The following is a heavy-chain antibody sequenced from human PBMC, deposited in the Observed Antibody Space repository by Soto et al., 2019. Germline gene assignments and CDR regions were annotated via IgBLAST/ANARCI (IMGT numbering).Heavy chain of an antibody. D-gene: IGHD2-21*02. CDR2: INAGNGNT. Sequence: QVQLVQSGAEEKKPGASVKVSCKASGYTFTSYAMHWVRQAPGQRLEWMGWINAGNGNTKYSQKLQGRVTITRDTSASTAYMELSSQRYEDTAVYYCASVTSFWFDPWGQGTLGSVSS. CDR3: ASVTSFWFDP. CDR1: GYTFTSYA. J-gene: IGHJ5*02. V-gene: IGHV1-3*05.